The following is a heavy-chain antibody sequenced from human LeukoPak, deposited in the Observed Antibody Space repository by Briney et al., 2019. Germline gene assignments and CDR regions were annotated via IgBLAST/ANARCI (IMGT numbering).Heavy chain of an antibody. V-gene: IGHV4-31*02. CDR3: GRVDCNSIP. J-gene: IGHJ5*02. Sequence: WIRQHPGKGLEWLGYIYYTGDTVYNPSLKSRVTISLDSSENQFSLTMNSVTAADSPLDYCGRVDCNSIPWAQGTRVTVSS. D-gene: IGHD2-21*01. CDR2: IYYTGDT.